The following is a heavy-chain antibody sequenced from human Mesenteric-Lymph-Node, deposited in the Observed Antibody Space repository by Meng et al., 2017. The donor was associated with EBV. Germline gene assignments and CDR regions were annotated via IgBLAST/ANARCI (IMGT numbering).Heavy chain of an antibody. V-gene: IGHV3-74*01. D-gene: IGHD3-10*01. Sequence: EVQFVESGGGLVQRAGYLSLCCAASGFTLSNYWMHLVRQAPGKGLVWVSHIKSDGSVTNYANSVKGRFTISRDNAKNTLYLQMNSLRVDDTAVYYCARGVGSTDDWFDPWGQGTLVTVSS. CDR1: GFTLSNYW. J-gene: IGHJ5*02. CDR2: IKSDGSVT. CDR3: ARGVGSTDDWFDP.